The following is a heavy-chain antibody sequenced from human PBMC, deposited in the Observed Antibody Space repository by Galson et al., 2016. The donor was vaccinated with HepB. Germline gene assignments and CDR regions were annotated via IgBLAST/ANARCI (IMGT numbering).Heavy chain of an antibody. CDR1: GYTFTNFG. D-gene: IGHD3-16*01. J-gene: IGHJ6*02. CDR3: ARDLKGELWERDDYYHGMDV. V-gene: IGHV1-18*04. CDR2: VSGYSGQT. Sequence: SVKVSCKASGYTFTNFGISWVRQAPGQGLEWLGWVSGYSGQTNYAQNLQGRITMTTETSTSTAYTELRRLTSDDTADYYCARDLKGELWERDDYYHGMDVWGQGTPVIVSS.